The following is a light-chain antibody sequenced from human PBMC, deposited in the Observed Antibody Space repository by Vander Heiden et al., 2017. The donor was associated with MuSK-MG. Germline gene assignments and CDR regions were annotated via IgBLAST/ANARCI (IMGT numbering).Light chain of an antibody. Sequence: DIQMTQSPSSLSASVGDRVTITCRASQNIGKNLNWYQQISGKAPKLLIYSASFLQSGVPSRFSGSGSGTDFSLTISKLQPDDFAAYFCQQTDNYPLTFGGGTKVDIK. V-gene: IGKV1-39*01. CDR2: SAS. CDR3: QQTDNYPLT. CDR1: QNIGKN. J-gene: IGKJ4*01.